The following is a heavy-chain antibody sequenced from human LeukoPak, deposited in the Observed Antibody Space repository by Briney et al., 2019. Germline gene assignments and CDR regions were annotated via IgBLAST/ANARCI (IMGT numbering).Heavy chain of an antibody. CDR2: INPSAGST. Sequence: GASVKVSCKSSGYTFTSYYMHWVRQAPGQGLEWMGVINPSAGSTSYTQKFQGRVTMTPDTSASTVYMELSRLRSDDTAVYYCARASGSYWWFDSWGQGTLVTVSS. V-gene: IGHV1-46*01. D-gene: IGHD1-26*01. CDR3: ARASGSYWWFDS. CDR1: GYTFTSYY. J-gene: IGHJ5*01.